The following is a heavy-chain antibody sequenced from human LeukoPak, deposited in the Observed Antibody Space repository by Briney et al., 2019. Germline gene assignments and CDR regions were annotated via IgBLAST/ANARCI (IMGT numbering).Heavy chain of an antibody. CDR2: IRESGGGT. CDR1: GITVSNYD. J-gene: IGHJ4*02. Sequence: AGGSLRLSCVVSGITVSNYDMSWVRQAPGKGLEWVAGIRESGGGTNYADSVKGRFTISRDNSMNTVYLQMNSLRAEDTAVYFCARDVVLGSGSCASWGQGTLVTVSS. V-gene: IGHV3-23*01. CDR3: ARDVVLGSGSCAS. D-gene: IGHD3-10*01.